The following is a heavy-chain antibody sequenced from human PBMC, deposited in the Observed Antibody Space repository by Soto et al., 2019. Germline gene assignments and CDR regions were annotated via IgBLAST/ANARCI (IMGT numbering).Heavy chain of an antibody. D-gene: IGHD3-16*01. CDR3: GRRGGTTAQGIEA. J-gene: IGHJ6*02. CDR1: RFTFSSYG. V-gene: IGHV3-33*01. CDR2: IWYDGSKV. Sequence: GGSLRLSSVASRFTFSSYGMHWVRQAPGKGLQWVAVIWYDGSKVYYADSVKGRFTISRDNSKNTLYLQMNCLRAEDTAVYYWGRRGGTTAQGIEAGGQATTATVSS.